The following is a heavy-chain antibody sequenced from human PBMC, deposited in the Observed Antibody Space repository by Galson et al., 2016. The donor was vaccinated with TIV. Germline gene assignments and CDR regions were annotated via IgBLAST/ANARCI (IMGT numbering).Heavy chain of an antibody. CDR2: IYYSGIT. J-gene: IGHJ4*02. CDR3: ARPWYGEYIDY. Sequence: SETLSLTCTVSAGSISNSNYYWGWIRQPPGKGLEWIANIYYSGITYYDASLKSRVTISVDTSKNQFSLKLNSVIAADTAVYYCARPWYGEYIDYWGQGTRVTVSS. CDR1: AGSISNSNYY. V-gene: IGHV4-39*01. D-gene: IGHD3-10*01.